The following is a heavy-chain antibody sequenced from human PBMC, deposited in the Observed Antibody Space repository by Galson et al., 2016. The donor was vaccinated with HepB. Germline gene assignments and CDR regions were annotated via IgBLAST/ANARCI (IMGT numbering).Heavy chain of an antibody. Sequence: SETLSLTCSVSGGSITTYYWGWVRQPPGKGLEYIGNVHDGGSPNYNPALESRLTLSMDTSKNQFSLKLTSVTAADTDLYYCVRHQYVVGAALWGRGALVTVSS. CDR2: VHDGGSP. D-gene: IGHD1-26*01. CDR1: GGSITTYY. J-gene: IGHJ1*01. V-gene: IGHV4-59*08. CDR3: VRHQYVVGAAL.